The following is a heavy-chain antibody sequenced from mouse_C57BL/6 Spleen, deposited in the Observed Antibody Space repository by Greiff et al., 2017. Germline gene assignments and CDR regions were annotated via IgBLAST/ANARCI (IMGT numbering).Heavy chain of an antibody. CDR3: ARGELLDY. Sequence: EVKLMESGGGLVQPGGSLSLSCAASGFTFTDYYMSWVRQPPGKALEWLGFIRNKANGYTTEYSASVKGRFTISRDNSQSILYLQMNALRAEDSATYYCARGELLDYWGQGTTLTVSS. J-gene: IGHJ2*01. CDR1: GFTFTDYY. V-gene: IGHV7-3*01. CDR2: IRNKANGYTT.